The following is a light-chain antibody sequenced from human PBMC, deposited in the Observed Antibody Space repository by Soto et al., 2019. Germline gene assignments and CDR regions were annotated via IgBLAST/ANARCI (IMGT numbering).Light chain of an antibody. CDR3: LQYGSSPAYT. V-gene: IGKV3-20*01. CDR2: GAS. Sequence: EIVLTQSPGTLSLSPGERATLSSRASQSVSSRYLAWYQQKPGQAPRLLMYGASSRATGIPDRFSGSGSGTHFTLTITRLEPEDFAEYYCLQYGSSPAYTFGQRTKLEIK. CDR1: QSVSSRY. J-gene: IGKJ2*01.